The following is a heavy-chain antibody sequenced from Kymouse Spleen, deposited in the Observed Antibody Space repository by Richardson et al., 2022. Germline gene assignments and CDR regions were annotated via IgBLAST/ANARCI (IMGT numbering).Heavy chain of an antibody. V-gene: IGHV4-61*01. Sequence: QVQLQESGPGLVKPSETLSLTCTVSGGSVSSGSYYWSWIRQPPGKGLEWIGYIYYSGSTNYNPSLKSRVTISVDTSKNQFSLKLSSVTAADTAVYYCARVLITGTPFDIWGQGTMVTVSS. J-gene: IGHJ3*02. CDR1: GGSVSSGSYY. D-gene: IGHD1-7*01. CDR2: IYYSGST. CDR3: ARVLITGTPFDI.